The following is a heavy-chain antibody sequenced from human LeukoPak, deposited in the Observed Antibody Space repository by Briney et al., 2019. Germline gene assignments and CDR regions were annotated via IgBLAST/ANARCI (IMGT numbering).Heavy chain of an antibody. V-gene: IGHV1-18*04. CDR3: ARDWEGSGSYTQDHYYYYGMDV. D-gene: IGHD3-10*01. CDR1: GYTFTSYG. Sequence: GASVKVSCKASGYTFTSYGISWERQAPGQGLEWMGWISAYNGNTNYAQKLQGRVTMTTDTSTSTAYMELRSLRSDDTAVYYCARDWEGSGSYTQDHYYYYGMDVWGKGTTVTVSS. J-gene: IGHJ6*04. CDR2: ISAYNGNT.